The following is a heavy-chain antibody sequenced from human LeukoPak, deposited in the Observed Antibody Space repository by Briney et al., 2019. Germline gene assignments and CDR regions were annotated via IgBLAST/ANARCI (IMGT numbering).Heavy chain of an antibody. CDR1: GGSISSSSYY. J-gene: IGHJ5*02. D-gene: IGHD3-10*01. Sequence: ASETLSLTCTVSGGSISSSSYYWGWIRQPPGKGLEWIGSIYYSGSTYYNPSLKSRVTISVDTSKNQFSLKLSSVTAADTAVYYCARVGSSGSGSWNWFDPWGQGTLVTVSS. V-gene: IGHV4-39*07. CDR3: ARVGSSGSGSWNWFDP. CDR2: IYYSGST.